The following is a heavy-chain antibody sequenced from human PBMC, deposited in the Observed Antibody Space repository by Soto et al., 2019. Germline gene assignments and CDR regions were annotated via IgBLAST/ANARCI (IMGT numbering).Heavy chain of an antibody. CDR2: TYLDGRI. V-gene: IGHV4-39*01. D-gene: IGHD6-13*01. J-gene: IGHJ6*02. Sequence: QVQLQESGPRLVKPSETVSLTCSVSGVPISSTSYFWAWIRQPPGKGLAWIGSTYLDGRISYNPSVASGLNISVATSKSHFSLTMTSVTASDTAVHYCARRGYGLDVWGQGTTVNVSS. CDR1: GVPISSTSYF. CDR3: ARRGYGLDV.